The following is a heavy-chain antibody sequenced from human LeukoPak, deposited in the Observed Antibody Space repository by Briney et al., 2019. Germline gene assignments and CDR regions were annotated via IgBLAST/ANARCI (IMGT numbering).Heavy chain of an antibody. CDR3: ARDRPAGTYAFDI. D-gene: IGHD6-13*01. J-gene: IGHJ3*02. CDR1: GGSISSYY. CDR2: IYYSGST. V-gene: IGHV4-59*01. Sequence: SSETLSLTCTVSGGSISSYYWSWIRQPPAKGLEWIGYIYYSGSTNYNPSLKSRVTISVDTSKNQFSLKLSSVTAADTAVYYCARDRPAGTYAFDIWGQGTMVTVSS.